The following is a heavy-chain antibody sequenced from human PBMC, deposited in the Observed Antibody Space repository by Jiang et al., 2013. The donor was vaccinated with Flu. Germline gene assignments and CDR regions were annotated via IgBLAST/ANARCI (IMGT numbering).Heavy chain of an antibody. CDR3: ASQLSGSYYDAFDI. Sequence: RSLRLSCAASGFTFSSYGMHWVRQAPGKGLEWVAVIWYDGSNKYYADSVKGRFTISRDNSKNTLYLQMNSLRAEDTAVYYCASQLSGSYYDAFDIWGQGTMVTVSS. J-gene: IGHJ3*02. CDR2: IWYDGSNK. V-gene: IGHV3-33*01. CDR1: GFTFSSYG. D-gene: IGHD1-26*01.